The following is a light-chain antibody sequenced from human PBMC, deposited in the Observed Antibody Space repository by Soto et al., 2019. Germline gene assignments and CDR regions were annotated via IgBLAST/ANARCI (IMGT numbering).Light chain of an antibody. CDR1: QIVSSTY. V-gene: IGKV3-20*01. CDR2: GAS. J-gene: IGKJ1*01. Sequence: EIVLTQSPGTLSLSPGERATLSCRASQIVSSTYLAWYQHKLGQAPRLLIYGASSKASGIPDRFSGSGSGTDFTITISRLEPEDFAVYYCQQYGSSPRSFVQGTKVEVK. CDR3: QQYGSSPRS.